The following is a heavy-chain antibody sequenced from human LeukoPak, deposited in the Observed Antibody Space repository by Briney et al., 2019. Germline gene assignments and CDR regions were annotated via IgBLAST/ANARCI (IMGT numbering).Heavy chain of an antibody. CDR3: AARPGEVAVPYDY. V-gene: IGHV3-23*01. CDR1: GFTFSTYA. J-gene: IGHJ4*02. D-gene: IGHD2-15*01. Sequence: LRLTCAASGFTFSTYAMTWVRQAPGKGQEQVSLISRGGDVTYYADSVKGRFTISRDSSKNTLYLQMHSLRAEDTAVYYCAARPGEVAVPYDYWGQGTLVTDSS. CDR2: ISRGGDVT.